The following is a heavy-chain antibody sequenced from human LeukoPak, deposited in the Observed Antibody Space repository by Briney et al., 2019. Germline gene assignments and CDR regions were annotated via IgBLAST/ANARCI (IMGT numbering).Heavy chain of an antibody. Sequence: GASVKVSCKASGGTLSSYAIRWVRQAPGQGLEWMGGIIPIFGTANYAQKFQGRVTITADKSTSTAYMELSSLRSEDTAVYYCARDFKPDRIWTRIAAAGTRFDPWGQGTLVTVSS. D-gene: IGHD6-13*01. J-gene: IGHJ5*02. CDR1: GGTLSSYA. V-gene: IGHV1-69*06. CDR2: IIPIFGTA. CDR3: ARDFKPDRIWTRIAAAGTRFDP.